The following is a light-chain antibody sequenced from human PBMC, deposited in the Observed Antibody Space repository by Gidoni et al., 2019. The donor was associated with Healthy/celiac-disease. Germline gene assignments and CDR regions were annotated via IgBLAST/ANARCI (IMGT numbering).Light chain of an antibody. CDR2: GAS. J-gene: IGKJ1*01. Sequence: EIVMTQSPATLSVSPGERATLSCRASQCVSSNLAWYQQKPGQAPRLLIYGASTRATGIPARFSGSGSGTEVTLTISSLQSEDFAVYYCQQYNNWPWTFGQGTKVEIK. CDR1: QCVSSN. V-gene: IGKV3-15*01. CDR3: QQYNNWPWT.